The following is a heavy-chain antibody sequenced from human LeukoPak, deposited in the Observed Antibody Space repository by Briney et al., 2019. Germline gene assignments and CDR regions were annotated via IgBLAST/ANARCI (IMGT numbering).Heavy chain of an antibody. J-gene: IGHJ4*02. D-gene: IGHD6-19*01. Sequence: GGSLRLSCAASGFTFSKYWMLWVRQAPGKGLKSFSRINTDGTVTTYADSVKGRFTVSRDNADNTMFLQMNSVRDEDTAVYYCATKQWLAPPPDSWGQGTPVTVSS. CDR2: INTDGTVT. CDR3: ATKQWLAPPPDS. CDR1: GFTFSKYW. V-gene: IGHV3-74*01.